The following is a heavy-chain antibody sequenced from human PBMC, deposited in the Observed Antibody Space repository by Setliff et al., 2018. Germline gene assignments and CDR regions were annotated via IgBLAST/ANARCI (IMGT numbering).Heavy chain of an antibody. J-gene: IGHJ6*02. CDR3: AREETLGATLYYYGMDV. CDR2: MNPNSGNT. CDR1: GYTFTSYD. V-gene: IGHV1-8*01. Sequence: EASVKVSCKASGYTFTSYDISWVRQATGQGLEWMGWMNPNSGNTGYAQKFQGRVTMTRNTSISTAYMELSSLRSEDTAVYYCAREETLGATLYYYGMDVWGQGTTVTVSS. D-gene: IGHD1-26*01.